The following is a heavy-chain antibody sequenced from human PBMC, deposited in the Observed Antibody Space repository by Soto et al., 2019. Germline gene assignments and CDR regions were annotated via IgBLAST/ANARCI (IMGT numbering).Heavy chain of an antibody. CDR3: AHSVVAGLVYYVDY. CDR2: IYSDDDK. D-gene: IGHD6-19*01. Sequence: QITLKESGPTLVKPTQTLTLTCTFSGFSLSSTRVAVGWIRQPPGKALEWLALIYSDDDKRYSPFLKSRLTITKDTSKNQVVLTMTNMDPVDTATYYCAHSVVAGLVYYVDYWGQGTLVTVSS. J-gene: IGHJ4*02. V-gene: IGHV2-5*02. CDR1: GFSLSSTRVA.